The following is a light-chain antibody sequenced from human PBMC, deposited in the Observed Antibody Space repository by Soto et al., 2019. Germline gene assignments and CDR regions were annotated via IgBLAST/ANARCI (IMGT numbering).Light chain of an antibody. V-gene: IGKV3-11*01. CDR3: QHRGRWPRT. CDR2: GAS. CDR1: ESVNGY. J-gene: IGKJ2*01. Sequence: EIVLTQSPATLSLSPGERATLSCRASESVNGYLAWYQQKPGQAPRLLIYGASNRATGIPVRFSGSGSGTDFTLTISSLEPEDFAVYYCQHRGRWPRTFGQGTKLEI.